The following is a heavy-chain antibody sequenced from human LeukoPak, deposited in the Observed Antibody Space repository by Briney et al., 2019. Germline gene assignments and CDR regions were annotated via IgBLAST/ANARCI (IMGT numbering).Heavy chain of an antibody. Sequence: SETLSLTCAVYGGSFCGYYWSWIRQPPGKGLEWIGEIHHSGSTSYNPPLKSRVTISLDTSKNQFSLKLSSVTAADTAVYYCASSGSYWILPQGPRNWFDPWGQGTLVTVSS. D-gene: IGHD1-26*01. CDR3: ASSGSYWILPQGPRNWFDP. J-gene: IGHJ5*02. V-gene: IGHV4-34*01. CDR2: IHHSGST. CDR1: GGSFCGYY.